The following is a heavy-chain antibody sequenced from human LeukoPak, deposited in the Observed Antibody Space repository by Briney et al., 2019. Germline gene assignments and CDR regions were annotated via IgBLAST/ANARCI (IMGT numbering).Heavy chain of an antibody. D-gene: IGHD6-6*01. CDR3: AKRQLGHIDY. V-gene: IGHV3-30*18. CDR2: ISYDGSNK. CDR1: GFTVSTKY. Sequence: GGSLRISCAASGFTVSTKYMNWVRQAPGKGLEWLAVISYDGSNKYYADSVKGRFTISRDNSKNTLYLQMNSLRAEDTAVYYCAKRQLGHIDYWGQGTLVIVSS. J-gene: IGHJ4*02.